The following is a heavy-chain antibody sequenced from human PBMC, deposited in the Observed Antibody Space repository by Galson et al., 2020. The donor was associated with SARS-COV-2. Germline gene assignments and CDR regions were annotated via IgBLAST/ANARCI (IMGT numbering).Heavy chain of an antibody. CDR3: ARAGYTSGYDY. J-gene: IGHJ4*02. CDR2: IKQDGSQK. D-gene: IGHD6-19*01. CDR1: EFTVSTYW. Sequence: GESLKISCAASEFTVSTYWMAWVRQAPGEGLEWLANIKQDGSQKNYADSVRGRFTISRDNARNSLYLQMNSLRADDTAIYYCARAGYTSGYDYWGQGTLVTVSS. V-gene: IGHV3-7*01.